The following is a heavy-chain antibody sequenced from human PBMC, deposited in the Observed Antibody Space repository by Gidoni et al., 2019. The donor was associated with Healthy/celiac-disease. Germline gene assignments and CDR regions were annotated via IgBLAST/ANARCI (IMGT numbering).Heavy chain of an antibody. D-gene: IGHD4-17*01. Sequence: QVQLQESGPGLVKPSQTLSLTCTVSGGSISSGSYYWSWIRQPAGKGLEWIGRIYTSGSTNYNPSLKSRVTISVDTSKNQFSLKLSSVTAADTAVYYCASGVKHDYGDYPFDYWGQGTLVTVSS. CDR1: GGSISSGSYY. CDR2: IYTSGST. V-gene: IGHV4-61*02. CDR3: ASGVKHDYGDYPFDY. J-gene: IGHJ4*02.